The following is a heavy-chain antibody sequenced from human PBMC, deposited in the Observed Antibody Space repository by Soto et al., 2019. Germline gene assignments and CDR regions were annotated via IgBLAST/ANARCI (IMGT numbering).Heavy chain of an antibody. CDR3: AKYGFMGVYYYYYGMDV. V-gene: IGHV3-23*01. CDR2: ISGSGGST. CDR1: GFTFSSYA. Sequence: GGSLRLSCAASGFTFSSYAMSWVRQAPGKGLEWVSAISGSGGSTYYADSVKGRFTISRDNSKNTLYLQMNSLRAEDTAVYYCAKYGFMGVYYYYYGMDVWGQGTTVTVSS. D-gene: IGHD3-16*01. J-gene: IGHJ6*02.